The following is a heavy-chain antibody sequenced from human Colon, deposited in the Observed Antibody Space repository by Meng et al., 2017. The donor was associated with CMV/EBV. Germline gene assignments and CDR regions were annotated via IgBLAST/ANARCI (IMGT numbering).Heavy chain of an antibody. CDR1: GYTFSTYY. CDR3: TRGTGYNYGTGYLDY. J-gene: IGHJ4*02. D-gene: IGHD5-24*01. CDR2: IDPNTGDT. V-gene: IGHV1-2*04. Sequence: QVQLVQSGAEVKKPGASVKFSCKPSGYTFSTYYMHWVRLAPGQGLEWMGWIDPNTGDTKFAVKFQGWVTLTTNTSISTAYMELSRLKSDDTAVYYCTRGTGYNYGTGYLDYWGQGTLVTVSS.